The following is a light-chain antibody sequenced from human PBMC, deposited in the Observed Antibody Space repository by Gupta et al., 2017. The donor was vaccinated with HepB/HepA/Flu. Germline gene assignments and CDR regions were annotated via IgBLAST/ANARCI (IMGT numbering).Light chain of an antibody. CDR2: DDS. CDR3: RSYKYSPTRWV. V-gene: IGLV2-14*03. J-gene: IGLJ3*02. Sequence: QPALTQPSSVCWPPGQSITISCTATSNDFGDFNYVPWYQQHPGTAPKLLISDDSNRPSGVPNRFSGSKSGTSASLAISGLQAEDEADYYCRSYKYSPTRWVFGGGTRLTVL. CDR1: SNDFGDFNY.